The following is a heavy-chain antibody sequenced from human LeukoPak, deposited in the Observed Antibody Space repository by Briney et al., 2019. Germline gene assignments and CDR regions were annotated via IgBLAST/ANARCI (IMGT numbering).Heavy chain of an antibody. CDR2: ISWNSGSI. Sequence: GGSLRLSCAASGFTFDDYAMHWVRQAPGKGLEWVSGISWNSGSIGYADSVKGRFTISRDNSKNTLYLQMNSLRAEDTAVYYCVKGRSGTLYYFDYWGQGTLVTVSS. CDR1: GFTFDDYA. CDR3: VKGRSGTLYYFDY. D-gene: IGHD3-10*01. J-gene: IGHJ4*02. V-gene: IGHV3-9*01.